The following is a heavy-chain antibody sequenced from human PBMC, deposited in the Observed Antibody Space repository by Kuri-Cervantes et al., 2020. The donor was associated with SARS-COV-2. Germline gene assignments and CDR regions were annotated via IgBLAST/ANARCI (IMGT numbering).Heavy chain of an antibody. J-gene: IGHJ6*03. V-gene: IGHV4-39*07. CDR2: IYYSGST. Sequence: ESLKISCAVSGGSISSSSYYWGWIRQPPGKGLEWIGSIYYSGSTYYNPSLKSRVTISVDTSKNQFSLKLSSVTAADTAVYYCAREKRGYYYYYYMDVWGKGTTVTVSS. CDR1: GGSISSSSYY. CDR3: AREKRGYYYYYYMDV.